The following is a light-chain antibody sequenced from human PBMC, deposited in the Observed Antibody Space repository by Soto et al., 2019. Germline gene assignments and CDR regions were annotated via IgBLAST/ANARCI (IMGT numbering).Light chain of an antibody. J-gene: IGKJ1*01. Sequence: EIVLTQSPDTLSLSPGERATLSCRASQSVSGSNLAWYQHKPGQGPRLLIYIASRRATGIPDRFSGSGSGTEFTLTSSRLEPEDFAVYYCQQHGSGPWTFGQGTKVEIK. V-gene: IGKV3-20*01. CDR1: QSVSGSN. CDR2: IAS. CDR3: QQHGSGPWT.